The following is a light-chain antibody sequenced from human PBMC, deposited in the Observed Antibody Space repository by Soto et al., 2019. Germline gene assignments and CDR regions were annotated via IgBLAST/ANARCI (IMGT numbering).Light chain of an antibody. Sequence: TVVTQEPSFSVSPGGTVTLTCGLSSGSVSTSNYPRWYQQTPGQAPRSLIYSTNTRSSGVPDRFSGSILGNRAALTITGAQADDESDFYCVLYLGNGIWVFGGGTKLTVL. CDR1: SGSVSTSNY. CDR3: VLYLGNGIWV. V-gene: IGLV8-61*01. CDR2: STN. J-gene: IGLJ3*02.